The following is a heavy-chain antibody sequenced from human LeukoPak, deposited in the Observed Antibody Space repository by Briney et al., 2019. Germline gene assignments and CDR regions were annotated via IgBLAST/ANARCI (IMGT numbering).Heavy chain of an antibody. V-gene: IGHV4-30-4*01. J-gene: IGHJ4*02. D-gene: IGHD5-12*01. Sequence: PSRTLSLTCTVSGGSISSGDYYWSWIRQPPGKGLEWIGYIYYSGSTYYNPSLKSRVTISVDTSKNQFSLKLSSVTAADTAVYYCARGGSGYDYEFDYWGQGTLVTVSS. CDR1: GGSISSGDYY. CDR3: ARGGSGYDYEFDY. CDR2: IYYSGST.